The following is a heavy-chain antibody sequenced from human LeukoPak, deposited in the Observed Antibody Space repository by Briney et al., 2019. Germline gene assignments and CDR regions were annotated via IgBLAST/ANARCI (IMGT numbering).Heavy chain of an antibody. D-gene: IGHD5-18*01. CDR3: ARPDQRGYSYDYSAFDI. CDR1: GFSRSSSNQW. Sequence: PSETLSLTCSVVGFSRSSSNQWRDWTRQPLERGLGRIPIFYYSVRTYYNPSLKSGATISVDTTKNQFSLKLSAVTAADTAVYYCARPDQRGYSYDYSAFDIWGQGTMVTVSS. CDR2: FYYSVRT. J-gene: IGHJ3*02. V-gene: IGHV4-39*01.